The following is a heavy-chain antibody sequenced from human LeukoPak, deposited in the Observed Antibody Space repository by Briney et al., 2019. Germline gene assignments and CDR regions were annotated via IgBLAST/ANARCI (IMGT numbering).Heavy chain of an antibody. Sequence: GGSLRLSCTASGFSFSSYWMSWVRQAPGKGLEWVANIKKDGSETFYVDSVKGRFTISRDNAKNSLYLQMNSLRAEDTALYYCARSPTSTGYSSSWFTSYYYYYMDVWGKGTTVTVSS. CDR2: IKKDGSET. J-gene: IGHJ6*03. V-gene: IGHV3-7*03. D-gene: IGHD6-13*01. CDR1: GFSFSSYW. CDR3: ARSPTSTGYSSSWFTSYYYYYMDV.